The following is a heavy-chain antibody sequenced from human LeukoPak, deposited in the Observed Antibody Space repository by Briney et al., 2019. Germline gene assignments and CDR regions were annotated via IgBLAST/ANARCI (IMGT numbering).Heavy chain of an antibody. J-gene: IGHJ4*02. Sequence: GASVKVSCKASGYTFTGYYMHWVRQAPGQGLEWMGWINPNSGGTNYAQKFQGRVTMTRDTSISTAYMELSRLRSDDTAVYYCARDINPLAVADYYFDYWGQGTLVTVSS. CDR1: GYTFTGYY. CDR2: INPNSGGT. D-gene: IGHD6-19*01. V-gene: IGHV1-2*02. CDR3: ARDINPLAVADYYFDY.